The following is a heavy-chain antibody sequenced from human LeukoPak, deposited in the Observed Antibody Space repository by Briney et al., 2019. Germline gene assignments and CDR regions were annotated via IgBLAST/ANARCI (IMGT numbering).Heavy chain of an antibody. CDR1: GGTFSSYA. CDR3: ARVVVAGDIWWFDP. J-gene: IGHJ5*02. V-gene: IGHV1-69*05. D-gene: IGHD6-19*01. Sequence: SVKVSCKASGGTFSSYAISWVRQAPGQGLEWMGGIIPIFGTANYAQKFQGRVTITTDESTSTAFMELSSLRSEDTAVYYCARVVVAGDIWWFDPWGQGTLVTVSS. CDR2: IIPIFGTA.